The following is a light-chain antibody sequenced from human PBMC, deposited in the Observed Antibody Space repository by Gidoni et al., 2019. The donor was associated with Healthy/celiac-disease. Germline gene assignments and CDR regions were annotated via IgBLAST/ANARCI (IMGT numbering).Light chain of an antibody. V-gene: IGKV3-11*01. CDR1: QSVSSY. CDR3: QQRSNWPPEST. CDR2: DAS. Sequence: EIALTQSPATLSLSPGERATLSCRASQSVSSYLAWYQQQPGQAPRLLIYDASNRATGIPARFSGSGSGTDFTLTISSLEPEDFAVYYCQQRSNWPPESTFXQXTRLEIK. J-gene: IGKJ5*01.